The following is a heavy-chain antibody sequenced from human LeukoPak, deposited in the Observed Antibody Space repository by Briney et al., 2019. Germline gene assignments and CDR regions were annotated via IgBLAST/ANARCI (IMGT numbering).Heavy chain of an antibody. Sequence: PSETLSPTCTVSGGSISSYYWSWIRQPPGKGLEWIGYIYYSGSTNYNPSLKSRVTISVDTSKNQFSLKLSSVTAADTAVYYCAREVFRWRITMVRGVSPSFDIWGQGTMVTVSS. CDR2: IYYSGST. J-gene: IGHJ3*02. D-gene: IGHD3-10*01. CDR1: GGSISSYY. V-gene: IGHV4-59*12. CDR3: AREVFRWRITMVRGVSPSFDI.